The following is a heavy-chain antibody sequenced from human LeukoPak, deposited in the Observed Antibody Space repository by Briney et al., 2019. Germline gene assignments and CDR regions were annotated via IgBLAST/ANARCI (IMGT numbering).Heavy chain of an antibody. Sequence: GESLQISCQGSGSSFTSYWIGWVRQLPGKGLEWMGIIYPGDSDTRYSPSFQGQVTISADKSISTAYLQWSSLKASDTAMYYCARLLGTSGVYYYYYMDVWGKGTTVTVSS. CDR1: GSSFTSYW. J-gene: IGHJ6*03. CDR2: IYPGDSDT. D-gene: IGHD1-26*01. V-gene: IGHV5-51*01. CDR3: ARLLGTSGVYYYYYMDV.